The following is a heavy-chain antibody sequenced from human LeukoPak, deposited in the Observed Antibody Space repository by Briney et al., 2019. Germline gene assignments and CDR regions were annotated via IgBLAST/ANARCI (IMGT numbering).Heavy chain of an antibody. CDR1: GFTFSSYG. Sequence: SGGSLRLSCAASGFTFSSYGMHWVRQAPGKGLEWVAFIRYDGSNKYYADSVKGRFTISRDNSKNTLYLQMNSLRAEDTAVYYCAKDAQIPHHYGSGSYYNFDYWGQGTLVTVSS. V-gene: IGHV3-30*02. D-gene: IGHD3-10*01. CDR2: IRYDGSNK. CDR3: AKDAQIPHHYGSGSYYNFDY. J-gene: IGHJ4*02.